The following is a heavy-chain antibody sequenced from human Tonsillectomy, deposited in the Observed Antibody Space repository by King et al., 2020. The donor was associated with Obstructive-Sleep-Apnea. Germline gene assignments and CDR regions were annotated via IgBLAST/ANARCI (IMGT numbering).Heavy chain of an antibody. D-gene: IGHD6-13*01. CDR1: GFTFTSYS. J-gene: IGHJ4*02. Sequence: VQLVESGGGLVQPGGSLRLSCAASGFTFTSYSMNWVRQAPGKGLEWVSYISSSSSTIYYAYSVKGRFTISRDNAKNSLYLQMNSLRAEDTAVYYCARDAPPGIAAAGTTDYWGQGTLVTVSS. CDR3: ARDAPPGIAAAGTTDY. V-gene: IGHV3-48*04. CDR2: ISSSSSTI.